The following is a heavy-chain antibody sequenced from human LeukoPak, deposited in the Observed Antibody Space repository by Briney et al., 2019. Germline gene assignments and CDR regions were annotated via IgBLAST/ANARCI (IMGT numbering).Heavy chain of an antibody. CDR1: GYSFSGYW. CDR2: IYPADSDT. J-gene: IGHJ4*02. D-gene: IGHD3-22*01. CDR3: ATPHDATAYYYASSGYFY. V-gene: IGHV5-51*01. Sequence: GESLKNSCKGSGYSFSGYWIAWVRQMPGKGLEWMGIIYPADSDTRYSPSFQGQVTISADKSITTAYLQWSSLKASDTAMYYCATPHDATAYYYASSGYFYWGQGTLVTVSS.